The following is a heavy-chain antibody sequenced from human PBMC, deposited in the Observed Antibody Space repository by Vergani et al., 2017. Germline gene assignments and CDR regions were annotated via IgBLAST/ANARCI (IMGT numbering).Heavy chain of an antibody. CDR2: IYYSGST. Sequence: QLQLQESGPGLVKPSETLSLTCTVSGGSISSSSYYWGWIRQPPGKGLEWIGSIYYSGSTYYNPSLKSRVTISVDTSKNHFSLKLSSVTGADTAVYYCAKHIILDCDYVGDYFDYWGQGTLVTVSS. CDR1: GGSISSSSYY. J-gene: IGHJ4*02. D-gene: IGHD4-17*01. V-gene: IGHV4-39*01. CDR3: AKHIILDCDYVGDYFDY.